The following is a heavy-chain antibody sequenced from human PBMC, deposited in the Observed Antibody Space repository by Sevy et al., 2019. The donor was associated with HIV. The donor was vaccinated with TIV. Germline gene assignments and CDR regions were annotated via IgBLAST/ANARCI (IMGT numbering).Heavy chain of an antibody. CDR1: GFTFSSYW. V-gene: IGHV3-7*01. Sequence: GGSRRLSCAASGFTFSSYWMSWVRQAPGEGLEWVANIKQDGSEKYYVDSVKGRFTISRDNAKNSLYLQMNSLRAEDTAVYYCARGGDSSGYSTLTFDYWGQGTLVTVSS. CDR3: ARGGDSSGYSTLTFDY. J-gene: IGHJ4*02. D-gene: IGHD3-22*01. CDR2: IKQDGSEK.